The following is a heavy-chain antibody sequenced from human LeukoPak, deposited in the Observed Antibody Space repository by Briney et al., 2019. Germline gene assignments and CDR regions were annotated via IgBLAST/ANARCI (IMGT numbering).Heavy chain of an antibody. CDR3: ARGLVPAALQGWLDP. J-gene: IGHJ5*02. CDR1: GGTFSSYA. V-gene: IGHV1-69*13. CDR2: IIPIFGTA. D-gene: IGHD2-2*01. Sequence: ASVKVSCKASGGTFSSYAISWVRQASGQGLEWMGGIIPIFGTANYAQKFQGRVTITADESTSTAYMELSSLRSEDTAAYYCARGLVPAALQGWLDPWGQGTLVTVSS.